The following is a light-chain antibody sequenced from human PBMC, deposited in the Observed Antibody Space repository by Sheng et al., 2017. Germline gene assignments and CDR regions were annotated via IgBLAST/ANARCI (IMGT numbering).Light chain of an antibody. V-gene: IGKV3-20*01. J-gene: IGKJ1*01. CDR3: QQYIDWPGT. CDR2: STS. Sequence: DIVLTQSPGTLSLAPGEGGTLSCRASQSISSTYLAWYQQKPGQAPRLLIHSTSNRATGIPDRFSGSGSGTDFTLTISRLEPEDFAIYYCQQYIDWPGTFGQGTNVAVK. CDR1: QSISSTY.